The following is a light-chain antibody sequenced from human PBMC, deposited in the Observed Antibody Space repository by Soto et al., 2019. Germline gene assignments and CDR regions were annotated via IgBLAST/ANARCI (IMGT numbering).Light chain of an antibody. CDR3: QSYDSTNVV. J-gene: IGLJ2*01. Sequence: NFMLTQPLSVSESPGKTVTISCAGSSGSIASNYVQWYQQRPGSAPTTVIYADNQRPSGVPDRFSGSIDSSSNSASLTISGLRTEDEADYYCQSYDSTNVVFGGGTKLTVL. CDR2: ADN. CDR1: SGSIASNY. V-gene: IGLV6-57*02.